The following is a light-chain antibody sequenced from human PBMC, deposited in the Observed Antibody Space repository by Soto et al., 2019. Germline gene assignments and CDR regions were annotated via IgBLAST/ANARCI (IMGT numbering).Light chain of an antibody. CDR2: NDN. J-gene: IGLJ1*01. CDR3: ASWDVTLNGLYV. CDR1: SSNIGSGT. V-gene: IGLV1-44*01. Sequence: QSVLTQPPSASGTPGQRVTFSCSGSSSNIGSGTVNWYQQLPGTAPKLLIYNDNQRPSGVPDRFSGSKSGTSASLAISGLQSEDEADYYYASWDVTLNGLYVFGTGTKLTVL.